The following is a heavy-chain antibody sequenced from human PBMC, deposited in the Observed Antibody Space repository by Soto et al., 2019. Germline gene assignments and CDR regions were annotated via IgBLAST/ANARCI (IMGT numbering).Heavy chain of an antibody. CDR3: AGDTPPTDY. CDR1: GYTFTSYH. Sequence: QVQLVQSGAEVKKPGASVKVSCKTSGYTFTSYHISWVRQAPGQGLEWMGWISAYNTNTNYAQKFQGRVIMTTDTLTSTAYMELRSLRSDDTAVYYSAGDTPPTDYWGQGTLVTVSS. CDR2: ISAYNTNT. J-gene: IGHJ4*02. V-gene: IGHV1-18*01.